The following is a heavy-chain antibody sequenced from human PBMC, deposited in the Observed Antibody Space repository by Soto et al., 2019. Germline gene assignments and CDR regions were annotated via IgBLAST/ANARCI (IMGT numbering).Heavy chain of an antibody. CDR1: GFTFGDYS. CDR3: SRAQSSGYRYYFDF. J-gene: IGHJ4*02. D-gene: IGHD3-22*01. CDR2: IRSRAYGGTT. Sequence: GGSLRLSCTPSGFTFGDYSMSWFRQAPGKGLEWISFIRSRAYGGTTEYAASVKGRFTISRDDSKSIAYLEMNSLKTEDTAVYYCSRAQSSGYRYYFDFWGQGTLVTVSS. V-gene: IGHV3-49*03.